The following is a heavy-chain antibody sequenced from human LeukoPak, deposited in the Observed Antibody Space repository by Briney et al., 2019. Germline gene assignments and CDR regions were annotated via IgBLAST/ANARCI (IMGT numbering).Heavy chain of an antibody. Sequence: SVKVSCKASGGTFSSYAISWVRQAPGQGLEWMGRIIPILGIANYAQKFQGRVTITADKSTSTAYMELSSLRSEDTAVCYCAREGGITGTIGDYWGQGTLVTVSS. CDR3: AREGGITGTIGDY. CDR1: GGTFSSYA. D-gene: IGHD1-7*01. J-gene: IGHJ4*02. V-gene: IGHV1-69*04. CDR2: IIPILGIA.